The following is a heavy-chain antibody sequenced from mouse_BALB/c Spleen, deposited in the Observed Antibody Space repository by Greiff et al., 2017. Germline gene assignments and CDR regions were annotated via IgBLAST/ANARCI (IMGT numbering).Heavy chain of an antibody. J-gene: IGHJ3*01. CDR2: ISNGGGST. V-gene: IGHV5-12-2*01. CDR1: GFTFSSYT. Sequence: EVKLQESGGGLVQPGGSLKLSCAASGFTFSSYTMSWVRQTPEKRLEWVAYISNGGGSTYYPDTVKGRFTISRDNAKNTLYLQMSSLKSEDTAMYYCARDYDGFAYWGQGTLVTVSA. CDR3: ARDYDGFAY. D-gene: IGHD2-4*01.